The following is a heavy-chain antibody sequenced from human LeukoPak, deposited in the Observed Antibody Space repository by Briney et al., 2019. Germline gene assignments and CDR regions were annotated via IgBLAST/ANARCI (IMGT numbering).Heavy chain of an antibody. D-gene: IGHD4-17*01. V-gene: IGHV3-30-3*01. CDR2: ISYDGSKI. CDR3: TTDRLSVTTTTLPFDY. Sequence: GGSLRLSCAASGFTFSSYPLHWVRQAPGKGLEWVTLISYDGSKIYYADSVKGRFTISRDNSKNTLYLQMNSLRAEDTAVYYCTTDRLSVTTTTLPFDYWGQGTLVTVSS. CDR1: GFTFSSYP. J-gene: IGHJ4*02.